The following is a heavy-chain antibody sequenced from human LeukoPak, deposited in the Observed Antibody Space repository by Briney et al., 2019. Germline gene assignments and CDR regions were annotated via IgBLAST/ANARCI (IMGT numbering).Heavy chain of an antibody. CDR1: GFTFSDYY. J-gene: IGHJ4*02. CDR3: ARVSKEGWGFDY. V-gene: IGHV3-11*04. Sequence: GGSLRLSCAASGFTFSDYYLTWIRQAPGKGLEWVSYISNTGNTIYYADSVKGRFTISRDNAKNSLYLQMNSLRAEDTAVYYCARVSKEGWGFDYWGQGTLVTVSS. D-gene: IGHD6-19*01. CDR2: ISNTGNTI.